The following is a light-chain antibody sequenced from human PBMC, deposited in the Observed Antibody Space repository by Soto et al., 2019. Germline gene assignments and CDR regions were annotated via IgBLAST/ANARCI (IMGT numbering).Light chain of an antibody. CDR3: QQYGGSPPIT. J-gene: IGKJ5*01. CDR1: QSVSSSY. Sequence: EIVLTQSPGTLSLSPGERATLSCRASQSVSSSYLAWYQQKPGQAPRLLIYGASSRATGIPDRFSGSGSGTDFTLTISRLEPEDFAVYYCQQYGGSPPITFGQGTRLEIE. CDR2: GAS. V-gene: IGKV3-20*01.